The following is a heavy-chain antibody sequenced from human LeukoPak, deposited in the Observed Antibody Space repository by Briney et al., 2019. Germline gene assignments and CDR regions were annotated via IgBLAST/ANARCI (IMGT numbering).Heavy chain of an antibody. Sequence: GSLRLSCAASGFTFSSYAMSWVRQAPGKGLEWVSAISGSGGSTYYADSVKGRFTISRDNSKNTLYLQMNTLRADDTAVYYCARDPTYGSGIYYIGLPLRPYYYYGIHVWGQGTTVTVSS. D-gene: IGHD3-10*01. CDR3: ARDPTYGSGIYYIGLPLRPYYYYGIHV. CDR2: ISGSGGST. J-gene: IGHJ6*02. CDR1: GFTFSSYA. V-gene: IGHV3-23*01.